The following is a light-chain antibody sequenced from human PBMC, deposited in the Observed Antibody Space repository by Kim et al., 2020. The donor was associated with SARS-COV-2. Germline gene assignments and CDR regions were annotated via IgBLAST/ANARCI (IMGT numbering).Light chain of an antibody. CDR2: GKN. CDR1: SLRSYY. J-gene: IGLJ1*01. CDR3: NSRDSSGNHYV. Sequence: ALGQTDRITCHGDSLRSYYASWYQQKPGQAPVLVIYGKNNRPSGIPDRFSGSSSGNTASLTITGAQAEDEADYYCNSRDSSGNHYVFGTGTKVTVL. V-gene: IGLV3-19*01.